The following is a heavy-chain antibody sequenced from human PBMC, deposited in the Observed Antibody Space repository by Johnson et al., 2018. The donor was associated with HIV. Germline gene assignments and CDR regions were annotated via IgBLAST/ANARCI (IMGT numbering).Heavy chain of an antibody. CDR3: ASLGGSSSGEAFDI. D-gene: IGHD6-6*01. V-gene: IGHV3-9*01. Sequence: VESGGGVVQPGRSLRLSCAASGFTFSSYAMHWVRQAPGKGLEWVSGISWNSGSIGYADSVKGRFTISRDNAKNSLYLQMNSLRAEDTAVYYCASLGGSSSGEAFDIWGQGTMVTVSS. J-gene: IGHJ3*02. CDR2: ISWNSGSI. CDR1: GFTFSSYA.